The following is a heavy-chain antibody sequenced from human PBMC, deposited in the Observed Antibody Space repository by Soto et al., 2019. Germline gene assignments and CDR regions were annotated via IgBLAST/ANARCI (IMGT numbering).Heavy chain of an antibody. Sequence: QLQLQESGSGLVKPSQTLSLTCAVSGGSISSGGYSWSWIRQPPGKGLEWIGYIYHSGSTYYNPSLKSRVTISVDRSKNQFSLKLSSVTAADTAVYYCARVLDDSRGYYQDWYFDLWGRGTLVTVSS. J-gene: IGHJ2*01. CDR1: GGSISSGGYS. CDR3: ARVLDDSRGYYQDWYFDL. CDR2: IYHSGST. V-gene: IGHV4-30-2*01. D-gene: IGHD3-22*01.